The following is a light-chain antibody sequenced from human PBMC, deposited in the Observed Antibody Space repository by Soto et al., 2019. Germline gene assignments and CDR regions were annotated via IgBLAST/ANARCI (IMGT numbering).Light chain of an antibody. Sequence: EVVLTQSPGTLSLSPGERATLSCRASQRVGSTYLAWYQRKPGQAPRLLIYGVSSRATGIPDRFSGSGSGTDFTLTISRLEPEDFAVYSRQQYGETPWTFGQGTKVDIK. CDR1: QRVGSTY. CDR2: GVS. CDR3: QQYGETPWT. J-gene: IGKJ1*01. V-gene: IGKV3-20*01.